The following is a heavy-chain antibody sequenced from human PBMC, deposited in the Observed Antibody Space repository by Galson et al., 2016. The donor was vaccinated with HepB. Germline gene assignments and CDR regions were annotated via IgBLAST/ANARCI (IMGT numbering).Heavy chain of an antibody. J-gene: IGHJ4*02. CDR3: ARGEEEAAMEPFDY. D-gene: IGHD5-18*01. V-gene: IGHV3-33*01. CDR2: IWHDGSNK. CDR1: GFTFSSYG. Sequence: SLRLSCAASGFTFSSYGMHWVRQAPGKGLEWVALIWHDGSNKYYIDSVKGRFTISRDNSRDTLYLQMDSLRAEDTAVYYCARGEEEAAMEPFDYWGQGTLVTVPS.